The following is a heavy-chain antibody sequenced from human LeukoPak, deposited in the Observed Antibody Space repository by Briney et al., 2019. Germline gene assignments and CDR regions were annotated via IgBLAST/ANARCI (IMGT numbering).Heavy chain of an antibody. CDR2: FSDGSCST. J-gene: IGHJ4*02. Sequence: GGSLRLSCAASGFTFSSYAMSWVRQAPGKGLEWVSTFSDGSCSTYYADSVKGRFTISRDNSKNTLYLQMNSLRAEDTAVYYCAKDLMVRGAALYYFDNWGQGTLVTVSS. CDR1: GFTFSSYA. V-gene: IGHV3-23*01. CDR3: AKDLMVRGAALYYFDN. D-gene: IGHD3-10*01.